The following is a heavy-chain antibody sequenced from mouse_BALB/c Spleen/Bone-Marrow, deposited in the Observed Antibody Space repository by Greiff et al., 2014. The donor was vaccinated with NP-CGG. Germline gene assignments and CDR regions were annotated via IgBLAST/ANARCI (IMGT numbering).Heavy chain of an antibody. Sequence: EVQLQQSGTVLARPGAAVKMSCEASGYTFSNYWMHWIKQRPGQGLEWIGTIHPGNSDTTYNQEFKGKAKLTAVTSTSTAYMELSSLTNEDSAVYYCTTLARNNFDYWGQGTTLTVSS. CDR2: IHPGNSDT. CDR1: GYTFSNYW. J-gene: IGHJ2*01. D-gene: IGHD5-1-1*01. CDR3: TTLARNNFDY. V-gene: IGHV1-5*01.